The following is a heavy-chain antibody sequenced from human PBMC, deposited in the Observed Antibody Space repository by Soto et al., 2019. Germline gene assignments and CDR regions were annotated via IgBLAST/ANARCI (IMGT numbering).Heavy chain of an antibody. CDR1: GYSFTSYW. J-gene: IGHJ6*02. Sequence: GQDLKISCTGSGYSFTSYWIGCVRQMPGKGLEWMGIIYPGDSDTRYSPSFQGQVTISADKSISTAYLQWSSLKASDTAMYYCARHRDGDYPYYYYGMDVWGQGTTVTVSS. D-gene: IGHD4-17*01. CDR2: IYPGDSDT. V-gene: IGHV5-51*01. CDR3: ARHRDGDYPYYYYGMDV.